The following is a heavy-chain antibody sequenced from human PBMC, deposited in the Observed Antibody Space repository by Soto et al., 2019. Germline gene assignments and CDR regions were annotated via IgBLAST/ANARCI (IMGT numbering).Heavy chain of an antibody. CDR2: INTYNGNT. V-gene: IGHV1-18*01. CDR1: GYTFTRYG. Sequence: QVQLVQSGAEVKNPGASVKVSCKASGYTFTRYGIGWARQAPGQGLEWMGWINTYNGNTNYAQNVQGRVTLTTDTSKSTAYMEVRGLRSNDTAIYYCAMVDVYVTPSPQDVWGQGTTVIVSS. D-gene: IGHD3-16*01. CDR3: AMVDVYVTPSPQDV. J-gene: IGHJ6*02.